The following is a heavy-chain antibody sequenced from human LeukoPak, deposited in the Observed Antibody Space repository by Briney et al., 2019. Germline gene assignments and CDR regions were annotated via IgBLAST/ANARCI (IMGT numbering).Heavy chain of an antibody. CDR1: GFTFSDHY. D-gene: IGHD1-26*01. Sequence: GGSLRLSCAASGFTFSDHYMDWVRQAPGKGLEWVGRTKNKANSYTTEYAASVKGRFTISRDESKNSLYLQMNSLKTEDTVVYYCARWDSGSCSDWGQGTLVTVSS. V-gene: IGHV3-72*01. CDR2: TKNKANSYTT. CDR3: ARWDSGSCSD. J-gene: IGHJ4*02.